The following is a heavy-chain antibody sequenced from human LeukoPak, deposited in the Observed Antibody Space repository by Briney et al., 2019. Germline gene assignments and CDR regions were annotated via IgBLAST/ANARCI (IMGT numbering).Heavy chain of an antibody. V-gene: IGHV4-34*01. CDR2: INHGGST. Sequence: SETLSLTCAVYGGSFSGYYWSWIRQPPGKGLEWIGEINHGGSTNYNPSLKSRVTISVDTSKNQFSLKLSSVTAADTAVYYCARGPNYGSVDYWGQGTLVTVSS. CDR1: GGSFSGYY. CDR3: ARGPNYGSVDY. D-gene: IGHD3-10*01. J-gene: IGHJ4*02.